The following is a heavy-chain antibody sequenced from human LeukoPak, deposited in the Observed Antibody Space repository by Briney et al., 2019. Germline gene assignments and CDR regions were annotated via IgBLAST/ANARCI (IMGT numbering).Heavy chain of an antibody. V-gene: IGHV3-30*04. CDR2: ISYDGSNK. CDR3: ARGRYSGYYWVEGQEWLVLGSYYYYMDV. CDR1: GFTFSSYA. D-gene: IGHD5-12*01. Sequence: PGRSLRLSCAASGFTFSSYAMHWVRQAPGKGLEWVAVISYDGSNKYYADSVKGRFTISRDNSKNTLYLQMNSLRAEDTAVYYCARGRYSGYYWVEGQEWLVLGSYYYYMDVWGKGTTVTVSS. J-gene: IGHJ6*03.